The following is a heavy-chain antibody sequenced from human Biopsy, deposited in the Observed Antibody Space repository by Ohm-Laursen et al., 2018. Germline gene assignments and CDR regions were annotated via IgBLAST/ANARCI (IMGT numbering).Heavy chain of an antibody. CDR1: GFTFSTYA. J-gene: IGHJ3*02. Sequence: GSLRLSCAASGFTFSTYAMSWVRQAPGKGLEWVSSITSSGASTDFADSVKGRFTISRDNSKNTLYLQMHSLRAEDTAVYYCARGSGGLAYCGGDCYSHAFEIWGQGTLVTVSS. D-gene: IGHD2-21*02. CDR2: ITSSGAST. V-gene: IGHV3-23*01. CDR3: ARGSGGLAYCGGDCYSHAFEI.